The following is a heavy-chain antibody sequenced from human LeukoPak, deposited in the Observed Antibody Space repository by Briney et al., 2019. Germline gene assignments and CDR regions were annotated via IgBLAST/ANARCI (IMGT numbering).Heavy chain of an antibody. CDR1: GFTFSSYS. D-gene: IGHD6-6*01. J-gene: IGHJ4*02. Sequence: PGGSLRLSCAASGFTFSSYSMNWVRQAPGKGLEWIGSIYYSGSTYYNPSLKSRVTISVDTSKNQFSLKLSSVTAADTAVYYCARANSSPIGVFDYWGQGTLVTVSS. CDR3: ARANSSPIGVFDY. V-gene: IGHV4-39*07. CDR2: IYYSGST.